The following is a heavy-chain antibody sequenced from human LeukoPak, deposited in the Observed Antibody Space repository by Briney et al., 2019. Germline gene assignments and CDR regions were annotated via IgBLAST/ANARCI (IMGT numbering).Heavy chain of an antibody. D-gene: IGHD3-9*01. CDR2: IYYSGST. Sequence: PSETLSLTCTVSGGSISSSSYYWGWIRQPPGKGLEWIGSIYYSGSTYYNPSLKSRVTISVDTSRNQFSLKLSSVTAADTAVYYCARHVSRLRYFDWLSLEYYFDYWGQGTLVTVSS. CDR1: GGSISSSSYY. V-gene: IGHV4-39*01. CDR3: ARHVSRLRYFDWLSLEYYFDY. J-gene: IGHJ4*02.